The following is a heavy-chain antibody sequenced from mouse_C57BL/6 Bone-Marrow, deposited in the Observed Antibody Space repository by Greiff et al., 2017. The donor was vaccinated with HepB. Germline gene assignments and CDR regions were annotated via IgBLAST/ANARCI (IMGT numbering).Heavy chain of an antibody. CDR2: IHPNSGST. V-gene: IGHV1-64*01. J-gene: IGHJ1*03. CDR1: GYTFTSYW. Sequence: QVQLQQPGAELVKPGASVKLSCKASGYTFTSYWMHWVKQRPGQGLEWIGMIHPNSGSTNYNEKFKSKATLTVDKSSSTAYMQLSSLTSEDSAVYYCAREIYYWYFDVWGTGTTVTVSS. CDR3: AREIYYWYFDV.